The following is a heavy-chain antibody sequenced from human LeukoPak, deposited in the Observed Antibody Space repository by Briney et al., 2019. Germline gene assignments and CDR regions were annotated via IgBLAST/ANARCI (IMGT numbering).Heavy chain of an antibody. V-gene: IGHV3-43*02. CDR2: ISGDGGST. CDR1: GFTFDDYA. J-gene: IGHJ3*02. D-gene: IGHD1-26*01. Sequence: GGSLRLSSAASGFTFDDYAMHWVRQAPGKGLEWVSLISGDGGSTYYADSVKGRFTISKDNSKNSLYLQMNSLRTEDTALYYCAKDSYSGSYFGLDDAFDIWGQGTLVTFSS. CDR3: AKDSYSGSYFGLDDAFDI.